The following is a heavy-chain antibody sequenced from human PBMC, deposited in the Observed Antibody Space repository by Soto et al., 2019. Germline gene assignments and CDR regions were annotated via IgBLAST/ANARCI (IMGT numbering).Heavy chain of an antibody. D-gene: IGHD3-10*01. Sequence: AETRSSTCAVYGGSFRGYYWSWIRQPPGEGLELIGEINHSGSTNYNPSLKSRVNISVDTSKNQFSLKLSSVTAADTAVYSCPRAYYYGSGTPVYWGQGPLVT. CDR2: INHSGST. CDR1: GGSFRGYY. V-gene: IGHV4-34*01. J-gene: IGHJ1*01. CDR3: PRAYYYGSGTPVY.